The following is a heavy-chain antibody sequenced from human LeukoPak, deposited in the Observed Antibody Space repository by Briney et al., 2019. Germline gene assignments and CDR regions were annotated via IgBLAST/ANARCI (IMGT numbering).Heavy chain of an antibody. CDR3: AREVEWELPDY. CDR1: VFTFSSYE. Sequence: GGSLRLSCAASVFTFSSYEMNWVRQAPGKGLEWVSYITADGSNKYYAESLKGRFTISRDNAKNSLYLQMNSLRADDTAIYYCAREVEWELPDYWGQGTLVTVSS. J-gene: IGHJ4*02. CDR2: ITADGSNK. V-gene: IGHV3-48*03. D-gene: IGHD1-26*01.